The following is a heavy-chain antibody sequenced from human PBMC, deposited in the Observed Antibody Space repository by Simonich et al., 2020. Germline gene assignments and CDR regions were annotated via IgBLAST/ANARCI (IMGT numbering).Heavy chain of an antibody. CDR2: IWYDGSNK. CDR1: GFTFSSYG. CDR3: ARAYSSSWYNWFDP. V-gene: IGHV3-33*01. J-gene: IGHJ5*02. Sequence: QVQLVESGGGVVQPGRSLRLSCAASGFTFSSYGMHWVRQAPGKGLEWGEVIWYDGSNKEYADSVKGRFTISRDNSKNTLYLQMNSLRAEDTAVYYCARAYSSSWYNWFDPWGQGTLVTVSS. D-gene: IGHD6-13*01.